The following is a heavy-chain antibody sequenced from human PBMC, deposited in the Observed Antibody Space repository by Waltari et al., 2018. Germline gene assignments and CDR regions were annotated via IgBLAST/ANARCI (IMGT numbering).Heavy chain of an antibody. CDR3: ARGGYYGSGSGFWFDP. CDR1: GGSFSGYY. Sequence: QVQLQQWGAGLLKPSETLSLTCAVYGGSFSGYYWSWIRQPTGKGLEWIGEINHSGSTNYNPSLKSRVTISVDTSKNQFSLKLSSVTAADTAVYYCARGGYYGSGSGFWFDPWGQGTLVTVSS. J-gene: IGHJ5*02. V-gene: IGHV4-34*01. CDR2: INHSGST. D-gene: IGHD3-10*01.